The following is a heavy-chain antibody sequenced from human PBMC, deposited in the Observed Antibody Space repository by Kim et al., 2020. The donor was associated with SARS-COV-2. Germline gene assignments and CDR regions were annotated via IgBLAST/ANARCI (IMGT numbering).Heavy chain of an antibody. Sequence: GGSLRLSCAASGFTFSRYNMHCVRQAPGKGLEWVAVISYDGREKYYGDSVKGRFTISRDNSRNTLYLQMNSLRVEDTAVYYCAKDRATTNSYGMDVWGQGTTVTVSS. CDR2: ISYDGREK. CDR1: GFTFSRYN. D-gene: IGHD5-12*01. J-gene: IGHJ6*02. CDR3: AKDRATTNSYGMDV. V-gene: IGHV3-30*18.